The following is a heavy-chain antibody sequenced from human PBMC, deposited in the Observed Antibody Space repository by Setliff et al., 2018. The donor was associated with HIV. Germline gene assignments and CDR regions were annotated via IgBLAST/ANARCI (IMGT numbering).Heavy chain of an antibody. Sequence: SETLSLTCAVSGGTFSLHYYTWIRQSPLRGLEWIGEINHSGGTRYNPSLESRVTMSLDSSRKQFSLRLISVTAADTAVYYCARYSPRGYTLTGPYWGQGTLVTAPQ. V-gene: IGHV4-34*01. D-gene: IGHD6-25*01. J-gene: IGHJ4*02. CDR3: ARYSPRGYTLTGPY. CDR2: INHSGGT. CDR1: GGTFSLHY.